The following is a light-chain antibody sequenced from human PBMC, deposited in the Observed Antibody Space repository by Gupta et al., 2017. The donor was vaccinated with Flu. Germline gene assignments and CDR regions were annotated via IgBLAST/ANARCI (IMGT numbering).Light chain of an antibody. CDR3: LQDASAPHS. J-gene: IGKJ2*03. CDR2: WAS. CDR1: QSVVYSNKKDY. V-gene: IGKV4-1*01. Sequence: DIVVTHPPDSLPVSLGERATINCKSSQSVVYSNKKDYLPWYQQKAAQPPKLLIYWASTREIGVPDRFNGSGSGTDFTLTITSLQPEDVAVYYCLQDASAPHSFGQGTRLE.